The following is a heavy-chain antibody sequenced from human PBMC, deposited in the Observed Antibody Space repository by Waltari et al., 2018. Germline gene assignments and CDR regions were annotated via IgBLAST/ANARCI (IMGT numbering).Heavy chain of an antibody. CDR2: ISGSGGST. CDR1: GFTFSSYA. V-gene: IGHV3-23*01. Sequence: EVQLLESGGGLVQPGGSLRLSCAASGFTFSSYAMSWVRQAPGKGLEWVSAISGSGGSTFYADSVKGRFTISRDNSKNTLYLQMNSLRAEDTAVYYCAKREEGSGSYPYPFDYWGQGTLVTVSS. D-gene: IGHD3-10*01. CDR3: AKREEGSGSYPYPFDY. J-gene: IGHJ4*02.